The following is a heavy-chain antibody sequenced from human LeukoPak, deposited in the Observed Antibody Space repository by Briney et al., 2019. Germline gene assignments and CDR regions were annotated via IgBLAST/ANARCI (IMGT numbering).Heavy chain of an antibody. CDR2: LYSGGLT. CDR3: ASGGYSSGWYGSFDI. Sequence: SETLSLTCTVSGASISSSDYYWGWIRQPPGKGLEWIGSLYSGGLTYYNPSLKSRVTISVDTSKNQFSLKVTSVTSADTAVYSCASGGYSSGWYGSFDIWGQWTVVTVSS. J-gene: IGHJ3*02. CDR1: GASISSSDYY. V-gene: IGHV4-39*01. D-gene: IGHD6-19*01.